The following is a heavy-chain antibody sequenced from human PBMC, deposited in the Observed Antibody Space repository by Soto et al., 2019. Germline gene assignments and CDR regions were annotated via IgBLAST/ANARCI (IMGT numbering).Heavy chain of an antibody. CDR1: GFTFSSYA. Sequence: GGSLRLSCAASGFTFSSYAMSWVRQAPGKGLEWVSYISSSSSTIYYADSVKGRFTISRDNAKNSLYLQMNSLRDEDTAVYYCARVDSGSYYRWGQGTLVTVSS. J-gene: IGHJ4*02. V-gene: IGHV3-48*02. D-gene: IGHD1-26*01. CDR3: ARVDSGSYYR. CDR2: ISSSSSTI.